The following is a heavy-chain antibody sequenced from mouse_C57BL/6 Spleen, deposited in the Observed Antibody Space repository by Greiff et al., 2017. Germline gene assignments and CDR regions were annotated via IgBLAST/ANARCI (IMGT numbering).Heavy chain of an antibody. CDR1: GYTFTSYW. D-gene: IGHD4-1*01. Sequence: VQLQQPGAELVKPGASVKLSCKASGYTFTSYWMHWVKQRPGQGLEWIGMIHPNSGSTNYNEKFKSKATLTVEKSSSTAYMQLSSLTSEDSAVYYCARSLGRGYFDYWGQGTTLTVSS. J-gene: IGHJ2*01. CDR3: ARSLGRGYFDY. V-gene: IGHV1-64*01. CDR2: IHPNSGST.